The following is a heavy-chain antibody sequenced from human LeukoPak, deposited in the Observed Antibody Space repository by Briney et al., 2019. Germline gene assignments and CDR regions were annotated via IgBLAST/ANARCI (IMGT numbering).Heavy chain of an antibody. Sequence: PSETLSLTCAVYGGSFSGYYWGWIRQPPGKGLEWIGEINHSGSTNYNPSLKSRVTISVDTSKNQFSLKLSSVTAADTAVYYCARGHGSSTLGYYYYYGMDVWGQGTTVTVSS. V-gene: IGHV4-34*01. CDR1: GGSFSGYY. CDR3: ARGHGSSTLGYYYYYGMDV. CDR2: INHSGST. J-gene: IGHJ6*02. D-gene: IGHD3-16*01.